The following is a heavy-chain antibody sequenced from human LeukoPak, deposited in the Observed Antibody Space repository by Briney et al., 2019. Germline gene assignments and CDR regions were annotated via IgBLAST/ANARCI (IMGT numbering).Heavy chain of an antibody. V-gene: IGHV3-48*03. CDR2: ISSSGNNI. D-gene: IGHD4-17*01. J-gene: IGHJ4*02. CDR1: TFTFSSYA. CDR3: ARNGDSRGNMGFDY. Sequence: PGGSLRLSCAASTFTFSSYAMNWVRQAPGKGLDWVSYISSSGNNIYYADPVKGRFTISRDNAKNSLFLQMNSLRAEDTAVYYCARNGDSRGNMGFDYWGQGTLVTVSS.